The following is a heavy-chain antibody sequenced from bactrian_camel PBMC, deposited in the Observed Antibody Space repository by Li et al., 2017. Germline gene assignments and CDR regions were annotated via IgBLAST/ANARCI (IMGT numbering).Heavy chain of an antibody. J-gene: IGHJ6*01. CDR1: GFTFSSYA. CDR3: ATDYSYSEDGVDIDFGY. Sequence: DVQLVESGGGLVQPGGSLRLSCAASGFTFSSYAMSWVRQAPGKGLEWVSTIYSGGGTTYYAELVKGRFAVSRDNAKNTMTLQMNSLKFEDTALYYCATDYSYSEDGVDIDFGYWGQGTQVTVS. V-gene: IGHV3S35*01. CDR2: IYSGGGTT. D-gene: IGHD4*01.